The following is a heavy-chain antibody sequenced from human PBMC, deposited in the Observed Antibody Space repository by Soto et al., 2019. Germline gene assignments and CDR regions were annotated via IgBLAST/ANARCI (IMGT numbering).Heavy chain of an antibody. CDR1: GYTFTGHF. Sequence: ASVKVSCKASGYTFTGHFIHWVRQAPEQGPEWMGEIGPESGATRYAQKFQGRVTMTRDMSITTVYMELNNLSPDDTAVYYCGRGRSGQIVVFYWGQGTPVTVSS. J-gene: IGHJ4*02. CDR3: GRGRSGQIVVFY. V-gene: IGHV1-2*02. D-gene: IGHD1-26*01. CDR2: IGPESGAT.